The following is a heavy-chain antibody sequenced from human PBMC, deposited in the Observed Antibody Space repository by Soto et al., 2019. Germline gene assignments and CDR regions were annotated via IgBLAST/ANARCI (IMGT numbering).Heavy chain of an antibody. CDR3: ARRFHLGYSYYFDY. V-gene: IGHV4-59*08. Sequence: SETLSLTCTVSGGSISSYYWSWIRQPPGKGLEWIGYIYYSGSTNYNPSLKSQGTISVDTSKNQFSLKLSSVTAADTAVYYCARRFHLGYSYYFDYWGQGTLVTVSS. D-gene: IGHD2-15*01. J-gene: IGHJ4*02. CDR2: IYYSGST. CDR1: GGSISSYY.